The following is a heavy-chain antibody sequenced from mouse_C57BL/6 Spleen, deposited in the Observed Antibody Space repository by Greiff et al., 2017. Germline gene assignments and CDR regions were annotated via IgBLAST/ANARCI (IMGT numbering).Heavy chain of an antibody. V-gene: IGHV5-12*01. D-gene: IGHD1-1*01. Sequence: EVQGVESGGGLVQPGGSLKLSCAASGFTFSDYYMYWVRQTPEKRLEWVAYISNGGGSTYYPDTVKGRFTISRDNAKNTLYLQMSRLKSEDTAMYYCARHDYYGSSPSWFAYWGQGTLVTVSA. CDR2: ISNGGGST. CDR3: ARHDYYGSSPSWFAY. J-gene: IGHJ3*01. CDR1: GFTFSDYY.